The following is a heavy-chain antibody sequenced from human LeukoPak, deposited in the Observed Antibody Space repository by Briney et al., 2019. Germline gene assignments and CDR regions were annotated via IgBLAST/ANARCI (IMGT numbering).Heavy chain of an antibody. CDR1: GYTFTSYD. V-gene: IGHV1-8*01. CDR2: MNPNSGNT. Sequence: ASVKVSCKASGYTFTSYDINWVRQATGQGLEWMGRMNPNSGNTDYAPKFQGRVTMTRDTSISTAYMELSRLRSDDTAVYYCARDDGMVRGRFDPWGQGTLVTVSS. J-gene: IGHJ5*02. CDR3: ARDDGMVRGRFDP. D-gene: IGHD3-10*01.